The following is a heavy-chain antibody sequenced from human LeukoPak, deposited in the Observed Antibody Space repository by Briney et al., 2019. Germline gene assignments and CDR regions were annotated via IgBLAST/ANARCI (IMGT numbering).Heavy chain of an antibody. CDR1: GYTFTSYY. CDR2: VNPSGGST. CDR3: ARRHKHYYLIDY. D-gene: IGHD2/OR15-2a*01. Sequence: ASVKVSFNSSGYTFTSYYLHWVRQAPGQGLEWMGMVNPSGGSTSYAQKFQGRVTMTRDASTTTVYMELSSLRSDDTAVFYCARRHKHYYLIDYGGQGTLVTVSS. V-gene: IGHV1-46*01. J-gene: IGHJ4*02.